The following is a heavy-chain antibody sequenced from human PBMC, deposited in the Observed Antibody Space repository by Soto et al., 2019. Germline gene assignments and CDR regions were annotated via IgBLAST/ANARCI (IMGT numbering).Heavy chain of an antibody. J-gene: IGHJ6*02. CDR3: ARDLDYGDYYYYGMDV. CDR1: GGSVSSGSYY. D-gene: IGHD4-17*01. Sequence: PSETLSLTCTVSGGSVSSGSYYWSWIRQPPGKGLEWIWYIYYSGSTNYNPSLKSRVTISVDTSKNQFSLKLSSVTAADSALYYCARDLDYGDYYYYGMDVWGQGTTVTVS. CDR2: IYYSGST. V-gene: IGHV4-61*01.